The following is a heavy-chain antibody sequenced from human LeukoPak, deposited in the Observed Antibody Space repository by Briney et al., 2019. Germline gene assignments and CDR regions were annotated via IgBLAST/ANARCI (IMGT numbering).Heavy chain of an antibody. J-gene: IGHJ4*02. V-gene: IGHV3-48*03. CDR3: AKDEMYYYDSSGYYSFDY. CDR2: ISSSGSTI. CDR1: GFTFSSYE. D-gene: IGHD3-22*01. Sequence: GGSLRLSCAASGFTFSSYEMNWVRQAPGKGLEWVSYISSSGSTIYYADSVKGRFTISRDNSKNTLYLQMNSLRPEDTAVYYCAKDEMYYYDSSGYYSFDYWGQGTLVTVSS.